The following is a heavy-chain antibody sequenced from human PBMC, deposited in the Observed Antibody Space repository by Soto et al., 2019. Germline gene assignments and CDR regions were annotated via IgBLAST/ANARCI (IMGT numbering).Heavy chain of an antibody. D-gene: IGHD1-26*01. CDR3: AREMGASPTPFDY. CDR2: IYPADSDT. CDR1: GYSFSSHW. J-gene: IGHJ4*02. V-gene: IGHV5-51*01. Sequence: GESLKISCKTFGYSFSSHWIGWVRQMPGKGLEWMGIIYPADSDTRYSPTFQGQVTFSADKSVSTAYLQWSSLKASDTAVYYCAREMGASPTPFDYWGQGTQVTAPQ.